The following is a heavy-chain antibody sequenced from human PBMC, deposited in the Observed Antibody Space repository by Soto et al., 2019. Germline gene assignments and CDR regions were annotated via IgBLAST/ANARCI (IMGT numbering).Heavy chain of an antibody. CDR1: GFDFRIYE. V-gene: IGHV3-48*03. Sequence: EVLLVESGGALAQPGGSLRLSCEASGFDFRIYEMNWVRQAPGKGLEWLSYIGSTGSTIYYADSVKGRFTISRDDGKNSVYLQMNTLRAEDTAVYYCARRGYSGYDWGWYFDFWGQGTPVTVSS. CDR3: ARRGYSGYDWGWYFDF. D-gene: IGHD5-12*01. J-gene: IGHJ4*02. CDR2: IGSTGSTI.